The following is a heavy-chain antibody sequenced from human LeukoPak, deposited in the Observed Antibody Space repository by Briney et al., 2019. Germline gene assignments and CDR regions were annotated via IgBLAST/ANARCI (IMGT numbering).Heavy chain of an antibody. CDR2: IIPIFGTA. D-gene: IGHD3-22*01. CDR1: GGTFSSYA. CDR3: ARARYYYDSSGPFDI. Sequence: ASVKVSCKASGGTFSSYAISWVRQAPGQVLEWMGGIIPIFGTANYAQKFQGRVTITTDESTSTAYMELSSLRSEDTAVYYCARARYYYDSSGPFDIWGQGTMVTVSS. J-gene: IGHJ3*02. V-gene: IGHV1-69*05.